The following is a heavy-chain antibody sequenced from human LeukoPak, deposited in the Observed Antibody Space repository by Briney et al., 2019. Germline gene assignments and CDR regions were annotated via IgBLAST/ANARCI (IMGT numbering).Heavy chain of an antibody. J-gene: IGHJ4*02. CDR2: INHNGNVN. Sequence: PGGSLRLSCAASGFTFSSYWMNWARQAPGKGLEWVASINHNGNVNYYVDSVKGRFTISRDNSKNTLYLQMNSLRAEDTAVYYCARDRSTSPDYWGQGTLVTVSS. CDR1: GFTFSSYW. CDR3: ARDRSTSPDY. D-gene: IGHD5/OR15-5a*01. V-gene: IGHV3-7*01.